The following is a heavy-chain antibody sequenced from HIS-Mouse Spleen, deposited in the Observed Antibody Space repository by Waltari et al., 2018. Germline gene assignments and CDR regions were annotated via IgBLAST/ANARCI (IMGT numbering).Heavy chain of an antibody. V-gene: IGHV4-34*01. CDR3: ARGYGYSSSWNWFDP. J-gene: IGHJ5*02. CDR2: INHSGST. CDR1: GGSFSGYY. Sequence: QVQLQQWGAGLLKPSETLSLTCAVYGGSFSGYYWSWIRQPPGKGLEWIGEINHSGSTNYTPSLKSRVTISVDTSKNQFSLKLSSVTAADTAVYYCARGYGYSSSWNWFDPWGQGTLVTVSS. D-gene: IGHD6-13*01.